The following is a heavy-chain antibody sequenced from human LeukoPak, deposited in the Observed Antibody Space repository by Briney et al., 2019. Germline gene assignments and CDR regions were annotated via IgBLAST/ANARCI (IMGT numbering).Heavy chain of an antibody. J-gene: IGHJ2*01. CDR3: ARTRRTGVAGKRSWYFDL. CDR2: IYYSGST. D-gene: IGHD6-19*01. Sequence: SETLSLTCTVSGGSISSSSYYWGWIRQPPGKGLEWIGIIYYSGSTYYNPSLKSRVTISVDTSKNQFSLKLSSVTAADTAVYYCARTRRTGVAGKRSWYFDLWGRGTLVTVSS. CDR1: GGSISSSSYY. V-gene: IGHV4-39*07.